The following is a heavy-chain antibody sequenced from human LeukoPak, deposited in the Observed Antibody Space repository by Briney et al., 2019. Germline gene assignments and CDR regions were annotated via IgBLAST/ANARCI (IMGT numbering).Heavy chain of an antibody. V-gene: IGHV3-7*03. CDR2: IKQDGSEK. Sequence: GGSLRLSCAASGFTFSSYWMSWVRQAPGKGLEWVANIKQDGSEKYYVDSVKGRFTISRDNAKNSLYLQMNSLRAEDTAVYYCARLLATAVADLYYFDYWGQGTLVTVSS. CDR3: ARLLATAVADLYYFDY. D-gene: IGHD6-19*01. CDR1: GFTFSSYW. J-gene: IGHJ4*02.